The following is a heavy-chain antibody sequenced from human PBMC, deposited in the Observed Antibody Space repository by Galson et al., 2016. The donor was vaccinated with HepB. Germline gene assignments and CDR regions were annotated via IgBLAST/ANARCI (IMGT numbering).Heavy chain of an antibody. CDR2: INPSGGST. CDR1: GYTFITYY. D-gene: IGHD1-26*01. J-gene: IGHJ6*03. CDR3: ASGRSGSYWEGYYNYMVV. Sequence: SVKVSCKASGYTFITYYIHWVRQAPGQGLEWMGLINPSGGSTNYAQKFQGRVTMTRDTSTGTVYMELSSLRSEDTAVYYCASGRSGSYWEGYYNYMVVWGKGTTVTVSS. V-gene: IGHV1-46*01.